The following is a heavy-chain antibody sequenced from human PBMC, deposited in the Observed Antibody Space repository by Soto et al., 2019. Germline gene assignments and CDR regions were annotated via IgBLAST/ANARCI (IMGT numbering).Heavy chain of an antibody. CDR1: GFTFSSYS. D-gene: IGHD1-26*01. V-gene: IGHV3-21*01. J-gene: IGHJ4*02. Sequence: GGSLRLSCAASGFTFSSYSMNWVRQAPGKGLEWVSSISSSSSYIYYADSVKGRSTISRDNAKNSLYLQMNSLRAEDTAVYYCARDDSGFSGSHYIDYFNYWGQGALVTVSS. CDR3: ARDDSGFSGSHYIDYFNY. CDR2: ISSSSSYI.